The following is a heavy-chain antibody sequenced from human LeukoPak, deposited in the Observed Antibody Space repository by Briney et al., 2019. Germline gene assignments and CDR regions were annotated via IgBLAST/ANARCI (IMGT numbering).Heavy chain of an antibody. J-gene: IGHJ6*03. V-gene: IGHV1-46*01. CDR2: INPSGGST. CDR3: ARDTADTAGNYYYYMDV. Sequence: ASVNVSCKASGYTFTSYYMHWVRQAPGQGLEWMGIINPSGGSTSYAQKFQGRVTMTRDMSTSTVYMELSSLRSEDTAVYYCARDTADTAGNYYYYMDVWGKGTTVTVSS. CDR1: GYTFTSYY. D-gene: IGHD3-9*01.